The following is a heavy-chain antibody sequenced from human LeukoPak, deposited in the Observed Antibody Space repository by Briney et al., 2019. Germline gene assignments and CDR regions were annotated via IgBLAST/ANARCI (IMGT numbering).Heavy chain of an antibody. CDR3: ARGAESWELFTLFDY. CDR1: RGTFISYA. J-gene: IGHJ4*02. V-gene: IGHV1-69*05. D-gene: IGHD1-26*01. CDR2: IIPIFGTA. Sequence: SSVKVSCKASRGTFISYAISWVRQAPGQGLEWMGGIIPIFGTANYAQKFQGRVTITTDESTSTAYMALSSLRSEDTAVYYCARGAESWELFTLFDYWGQGTLVTVSS.